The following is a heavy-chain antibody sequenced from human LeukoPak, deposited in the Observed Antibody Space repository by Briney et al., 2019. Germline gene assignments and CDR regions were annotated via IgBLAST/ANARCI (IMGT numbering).Heavy chain of an antibody. J-gene: IGHJ4*02. CDR1: GYTFTGYY. V-gene: IGHV1-2*04. D-gene: IGHD3-22*01. CDR3: ARVCPHHYDSSGYYCFDY. CDR2: INPNSGGT. Sequence: ASVKVSCKASGYTFTGYYMHWVRQAPGQGLEWMGWINPNSGGTNYAQKFQGWVTMTRDTSISTAYMELSRLRPDDTAVYYCARVCPHHYDSSGYYCFDYWGQGTLVTVSS.